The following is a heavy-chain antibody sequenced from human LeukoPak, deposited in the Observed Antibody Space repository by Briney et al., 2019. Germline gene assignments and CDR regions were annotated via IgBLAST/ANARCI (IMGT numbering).Heavy chain of an antibody. J-gene: IGHJ6*02. CDR1: GYTLTELS. Sequence: EASVKVSCKVSGYTLTELSMHWVRQAPGKGLEWMGGFDPEDGETIYAQKFQGRVTITEDTSTDTAYMELSSLRSEDTAVYYCATVGGVVPAAIHYYYYGMDVWGQGTTVTVSS. V-gene: IGHV1-24*01. CDR2: FDPEDGET. CDR3: ATVGGVVPAAIHYYYYGMDV. D-gene: IGHD2-2*02.